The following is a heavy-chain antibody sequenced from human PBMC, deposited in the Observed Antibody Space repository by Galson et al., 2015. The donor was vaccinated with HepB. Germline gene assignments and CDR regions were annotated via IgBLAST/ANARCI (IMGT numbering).Heavy chain of an antibody. Sequence: SETLSLTCTVSGGSISSYYWSWIRQPPGKGLEWIGYIYYSGSTNYNPSLKSRVTISVDTSKNQFSLKLSSVTAADTAVYYCARGGEGRDGYNFFDYWGQGTLVTVSS. D-gene: IGHD5-24*01. CDR1: GGSISSYY. J-gene: IGHJ4*02. CDR2: IYYSGST. V-gene: IGHV4-59*01. CDR3: ARGGEGRDGYNFFDY.